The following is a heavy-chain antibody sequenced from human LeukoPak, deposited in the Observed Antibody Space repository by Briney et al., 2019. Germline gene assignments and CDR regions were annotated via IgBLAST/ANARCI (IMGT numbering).Heavy chain of an antibody. J-gene: IGHJ5*02. Sequence: ASVKVSCKASGYTFSIYGFSWVRQAPGQGLEWMGWISAYNGNTNYAQKFQGRVTMTTDTSTSTAHMELRSLRSDDTAVYYCARDGAAGWFGELLSWFDPWGQGTLVTVSS. V-gene: IGHV1-18*01. CDR2: ISAYNGNT. CDR3: ARDGAAGWFGELLSWFDP. CDR1: GYTFSIYG. D-gene: IGHD3-10*01.